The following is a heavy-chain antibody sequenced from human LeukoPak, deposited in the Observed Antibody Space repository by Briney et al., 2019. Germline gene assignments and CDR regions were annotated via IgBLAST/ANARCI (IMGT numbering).Heavy chain of an antibody. CDR1: GFTFDDYD. J-gene: IGHJ4*02. D-gene: IGHD3-10*01. CDR3: AKDMAAYYYASGNIDY. V-gene: IGHV3-43D*03. CDR2: ISWDGGST. Sequence: GGSLRLSCAASGFTFDDYDMHWVRQAPGKGLEWVSLISWDGGSTYYADSVKGRFTISRDNSKNSLYLQMNSLRAEATALYYCAKDMAAYYYASGNIDYWGQGTLVTVSS.